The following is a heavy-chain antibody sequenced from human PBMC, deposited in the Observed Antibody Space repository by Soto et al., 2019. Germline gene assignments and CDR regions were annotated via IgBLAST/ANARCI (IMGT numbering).Heavy chain of an antibody. CDR1: GFTFQNHA. D-gene: IGHD4-4*01. CDR2: IAYDGRTK. V-gene: IGHV3-30*09. CDR3: ATSTSVTFES. Sequence: QVQLMESGGGVVQPGRSLRLSCVASGFTFQNHAMYWIRQAPGKGLEWVALIAYDGRTKYSDAVRGRFAVSRDNSKSTQYLQMNSLRPEDTAVYYSATSTSVTFESWGQGALVIVSS. J-gene: IGHJ4*02.